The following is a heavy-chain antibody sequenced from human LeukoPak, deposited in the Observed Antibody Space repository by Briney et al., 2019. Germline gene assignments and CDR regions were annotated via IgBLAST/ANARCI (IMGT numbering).Heavy chain of an antibody. CDR3: ARGTSNYYYYYMDV. Sequence: GSSVKVSCKASGGTFISYAISWVRQAPGQGLEWMGGIIPIFGTANYAQKFQGRVTITTDESTSTAYMELNSLRSEDTAVYYCARGTSNYYYYYMDVWGKGTTVTVSS. CDR1: GGTFISYA. D-gene: IGHD2-8*01. J-gene: IGHJ6*03. CDR2: IIPIFGTA. V-gene: IGHV1-69*05.